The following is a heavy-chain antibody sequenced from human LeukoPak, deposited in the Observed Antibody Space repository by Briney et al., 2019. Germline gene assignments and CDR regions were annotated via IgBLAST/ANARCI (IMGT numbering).Heavy chain of an antibody. D-gene: IGHD2-15*01. Sequence: GGSLRLSCAASGFTFSSYWMHWVRQAPGKGLVWVSRINSDGSSTSYADSVKGRFTISRDNAKNTLYLQMNSLRAEDTAVYYCARGEMGYSDFDYWGQGTLVTVSS. CDR3: ARGEMGYSDFDY. CDR2: INSDGSST. V-gene: IGHV3-74*01. J-gene: IGHJ4*02. CDR1: GFTFSSYW.